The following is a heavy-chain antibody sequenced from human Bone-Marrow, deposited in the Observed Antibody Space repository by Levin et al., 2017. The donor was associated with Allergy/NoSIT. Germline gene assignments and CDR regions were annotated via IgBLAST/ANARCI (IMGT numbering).Heavy chain of an antibody. Sequence: PGESLKISCKASGYTFRSYGISWVRQAPGQGLEWMGWIGIYSGNTKSAQSIQDRVTLTSDTSTSTAYMELRGLRPDDTAVYYCARSDSFYDALTGYGTLGFWGQGTLVTVSS. V-gene: IGHV1-18*01. CDR1: GYTFRSYG. CDR2: IGIYSGNT. CDR3: ARSDSFYDALTGYGTLGF. J-gene: IGHJ4*02. D-gene: IGHD3/OR15-3a*01.